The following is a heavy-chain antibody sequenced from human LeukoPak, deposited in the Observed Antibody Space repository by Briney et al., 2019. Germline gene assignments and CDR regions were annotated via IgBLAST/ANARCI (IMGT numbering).Heavy chain of an antibody. V-gene: IGHV4-38-2*02. D-gene: IGHD2-21*02. CDR3: ARAPSSLTRISVTGAFQH. J-gene: IGHJ1*01. CDR2: IHHSGST. CDR1: GYSISSGSY. Sequence: SETLSLTCTVSGYSISSGSYWGWIRQPPGKGLEWIGSIHHSGSTYYNPSLKSRVTISVDASKNQLSLKLSSVTAADTAVYYCARAPSSLTRISVTGAFQHWGQGTLVTVSS.